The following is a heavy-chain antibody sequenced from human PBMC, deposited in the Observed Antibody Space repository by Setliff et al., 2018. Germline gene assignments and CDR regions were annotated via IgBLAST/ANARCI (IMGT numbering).Heavy chain of an antibody. CDR3: ARDNRARHYMDV. V-gene: IGHV4-34*01. CDR2: INPTGDT. CDR1: GESFNYNY. J-gene: IGHJ6*03. D-gene: IGHD3-10*01. Sequence: SETLSLTCSVYGESFNYNYCGWIRQSPEKGLEWLGEINPTGDTYYNPSLNSRVTISADTSKNQFSLNLSSVTAADTAVYYCARDNRARHYMDVWGKGTTVTVSS.